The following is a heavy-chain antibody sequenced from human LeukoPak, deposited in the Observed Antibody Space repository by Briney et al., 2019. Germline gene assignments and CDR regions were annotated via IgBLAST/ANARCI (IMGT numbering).Heavy chain of an antibody. V-gene: IGHV4-59*01. CDR1: GGSISSDY. CDR3: ARTGYSSGWSSTYFDY. J-gene: IGHJ4*02. Sequence: PSETLSLTCTVSGGSISSDYWSWIRQPPGKGLEWIGYIHYSGSTNYNPSLKSRVTISVDTSKNQFSLKLSSVTAADTAVYYCARTGYSSGWSSTYFDYWGQGTLVTVSS. CDR2: IHYSGST. D-gene: IGHD6-19*01.